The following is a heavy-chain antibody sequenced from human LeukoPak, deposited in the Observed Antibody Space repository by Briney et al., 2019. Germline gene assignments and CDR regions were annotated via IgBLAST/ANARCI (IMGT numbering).Heavy chain of an antibody. Sequence: SETLSLTCTVSGGSLSSSSYYWGWVRQPPGRGLEWIGSIYYSGSTYYNPSLKSRVTISVDTSKNQFSLKLSSVTAADTAVYYCARGWFGDLHYYYYGMDVWGQGTTVTVSS. D-gene: IGHD3-10*01. CDR2: IYYSGST. CDR3: ARGWFGDLHYYYYGMDV. J-gene: IGHJ6*02. V-gene: IGHV4-39*01. CDR1: GGSLSSSSYY.